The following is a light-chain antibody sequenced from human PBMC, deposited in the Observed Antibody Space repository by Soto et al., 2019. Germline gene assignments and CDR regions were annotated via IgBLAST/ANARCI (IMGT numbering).Light chain of an antibody. V-gene: IGKV3-20*01. Sequence: EIVLTQSPGTLSLSPGERATLSCRASQSVSSTYLAWYQQKPGQAPRLIIYGAYSRATDIPDRFSGSGSGTDFNLTISILKPEDFEVESCHQYGSGPLYTFGQGTKLEIK. CDR3: HQYGSGPLYT. CDR1: QSVSSTY. CDR2: GAY. J-gene: IGKJ2*01.